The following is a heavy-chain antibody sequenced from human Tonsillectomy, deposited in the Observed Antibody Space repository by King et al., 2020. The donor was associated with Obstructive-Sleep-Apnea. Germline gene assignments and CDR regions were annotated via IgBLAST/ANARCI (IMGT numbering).Heavy chain of an antibody. D-gene: IGHD6-13*01. CDR1: GGSITSSRYY. CDR3: AHTGYSSSWYLFYFDY. CDR2: IYYSGST. V-gene: IGHV4-39*07. Sequence: LQLQESGPVLVKPSETLSLTCTVSGGSITSSRYYWAWIRQPPGKGLEWIGSIYYSGSTYYNPSLKSRVTISVDTSKNQFSLKLSSVTAADTAVYYCAHTGYSSSWYLFYFDYWGQGTLVTVSP. J-gene: IGHJ4*02.